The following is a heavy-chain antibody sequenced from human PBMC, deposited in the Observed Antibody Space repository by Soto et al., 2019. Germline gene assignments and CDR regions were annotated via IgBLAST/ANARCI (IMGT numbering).Heavy chain of an antibody. CDR1: GDSVSSGDYY. D-gene: IGHD3-16*01. J-gene: IGHJ5*02. CDR2: IYFSGRT. Sequence: TLSLTCTVSGDSVSSGDYYWTWIRQPPGKGLEWVGHIYFSGRTNYIPSLESRVTISLDTSKNQFSLKLTSVTAADTAVYYCARVPIDTYMIYWSDPWGQGTLVTVSS. V-gene: IGHV4-61*08. CDR3: ARVPIDTYMIYWSDP.